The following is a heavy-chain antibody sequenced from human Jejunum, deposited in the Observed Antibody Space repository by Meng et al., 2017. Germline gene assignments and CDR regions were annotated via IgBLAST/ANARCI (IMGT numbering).Heavy chain of an antibody. D-gene: IGHD2-15*01. CDR3: AKDPSRGGPNWFDP. CDR1: GFTFSGYA. Sequence: GGSLRLSCAASGFTFSGYAMSWVRQSPGKGLEWVAGISSNGGGTYYADSVKGRFTISRDNSKNTLYLQMNSLRAEDTAVYYCAKDPSRGGPNWFDPWGQGTLVTVSS. J-gene: IGHJ5*02. CDR2: ISSNGGGT. V-gene: IGHV3-23*01.